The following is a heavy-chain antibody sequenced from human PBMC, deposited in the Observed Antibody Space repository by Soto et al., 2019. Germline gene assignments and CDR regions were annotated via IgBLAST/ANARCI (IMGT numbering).Heavy chain of an antibody. V-gene: IGHV4-34*01. CDR3: ARGMVLRYFDWLIKKRYYFDY. D-gene: IGHD3-9*01. CDR2: INHSGST. J-gene: IGHJ4*02. CDR1: GGSFSGYY. Sequence: SETLSLTCAVYGGSFSGYYWSWIRQPPGKGLEWIGEINHSGSTNYNPSLKSRVTISVDTSKNQFSLKLSSVTAADTAVYYCARGMVLRYFDWLIKKRYYFDYWGQGTLVTVSS.